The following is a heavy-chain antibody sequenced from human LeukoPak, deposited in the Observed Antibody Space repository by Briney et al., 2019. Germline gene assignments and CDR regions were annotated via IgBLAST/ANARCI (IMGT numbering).Heavy chain of an antibody. CDR3: AGYCSSTSCQSTP. V-gene: IGHV4-34*01. D-gene: IGHD2-2*01. CDR2: INHSGST. J-gene: IGHJ5*02. CDR1: GGSFSGYY. Sequence: SETLSLXCAVYGGSFSGYYWSWIRQPPGKGLEWIGEINHSGSTNYNPSLKSRVTISVDTSKNQFSLKLSSVTAADTAVYYCAGYCSSTSCQSTPWGQGTLVTVSS.